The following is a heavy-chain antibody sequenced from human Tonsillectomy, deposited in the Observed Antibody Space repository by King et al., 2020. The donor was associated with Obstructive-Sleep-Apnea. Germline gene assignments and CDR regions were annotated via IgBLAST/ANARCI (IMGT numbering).Heavy chain of an antibody. Sequence: QLAQSGAEVKKPGASVKVSCKASGYTFTTYDINWVRQATGQGLEWMGWMSPNSGNTGYAQKFQGRVTMTRDTSINTAYMELSSLRSEDTAVYYCVRGEWELTYWGQGTLVIVSS. D-gene: IGHD1-26*01. J-gene: IGHJ4*02. CDR1: GYTFTTYD. CDR3: VRGEWELTY. V-gene: IGHV1-8*01. CDR2: MSPNSGNT.